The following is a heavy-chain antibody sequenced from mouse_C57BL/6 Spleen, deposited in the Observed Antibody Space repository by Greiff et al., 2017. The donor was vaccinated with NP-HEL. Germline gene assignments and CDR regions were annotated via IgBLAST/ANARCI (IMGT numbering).Heavy chain of an antibody. CDR3: ARQTSYDGYYVGYFDY. J-gene: IGHJ2*01. D-gene: IGHD2-3*01. CDR2: ISSGGSYT. V-gene: IGHV5-6*01. CDR1: GFTFSSYG. Sequence: EVHLVESGGDLVKPGGSLKLSCAASGFTFSSYGMSWVRQTPDKRLEWVATISSGGSYTYYPDSVKGRFTISRDNAKNTLYLQMSSLKSEDTAMYYCARQTSYDGYYVGYFDYWGQGTTLTVSS.